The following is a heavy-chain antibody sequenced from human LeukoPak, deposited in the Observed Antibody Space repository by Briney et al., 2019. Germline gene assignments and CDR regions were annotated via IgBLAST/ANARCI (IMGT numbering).Heavy chain of an antibody. V-gene: IGHV3-21*01. CDR3: ARDQPGYSSSWYGYYYMDV. D-gene: IGHD6-13*01. Sequence: GGSLRLSCAASRFTFSSYSMNWVRQAPGKGLEWVSSISSSSSYIYYADSVKGRFTISRDNAKNSLYLQMNSLRAEDTAVYYCARDQPGYSSSWYGYYYMDVWGKGTTVTVSS. CDR2: ISSSSSYI. CDR1: RFTFSSYS. J-gene: IGHJ6*03.